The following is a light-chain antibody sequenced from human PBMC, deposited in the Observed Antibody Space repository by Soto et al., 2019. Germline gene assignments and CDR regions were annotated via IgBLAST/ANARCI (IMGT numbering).Light chain of an antibody. Sequence: QLVLTQSSSASASLGSSVKLTCTLSSGDSSYIIAWHQQQPGKAPRYLMKLEDTGIYNKGSGVPDRFSGSSSGADRYLTISNLQFEDEADYYCETWDRNTVVFGGGTKVTVL. CDR3: ETWDRNTVV. CDR1: SGDSSYI. J-gene: IGLJ2*01. CDR2: LEDTGIY. V-gene: IGLV4-60*02.